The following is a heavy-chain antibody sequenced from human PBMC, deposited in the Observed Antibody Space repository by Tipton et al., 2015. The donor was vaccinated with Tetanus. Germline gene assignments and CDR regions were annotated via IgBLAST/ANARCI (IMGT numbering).Heavy chain of an antibody. Sequence: TLSLTCTVSGGSINNGAYTWSWIRQSPGKGLEWIGYIFHTGGTYYNPSLKGRVTISVDGPKNQFSLNLKSVTAADTAVYYCARSHGSGGLLWFDSWGQGTLVTASS. J-gene: IGHJ5*01. D-gene: IGHD3-10*01. CDR1: GGSINNGAYT. V-gene: IGHV4-30-2*06. CDR2: IFHTGGT. CDR3: ARSHGSGGLLWFDS.